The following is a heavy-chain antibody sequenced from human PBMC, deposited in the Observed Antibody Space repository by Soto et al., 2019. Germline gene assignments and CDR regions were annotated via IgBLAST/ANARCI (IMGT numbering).Heavy chain of an antibody. CDR3: ARVYGDSIDY. Sequence: SETLFLTCTVSGGSVSSGSYYWSWIRQPPGKGLEWIGYIYYSGSTNYNPSLKSRVTISVDTSKNQFSLKLSSVTAADTAVYYCARVYGDSIDYWGQGTLVTVSS. J-gene: IGHJ4*02. CDR1: GGSVSSGSYY. CDR2: IYYSGST. D-gene: IGHD4-17*01. V-gene: IGHV4-61*01.